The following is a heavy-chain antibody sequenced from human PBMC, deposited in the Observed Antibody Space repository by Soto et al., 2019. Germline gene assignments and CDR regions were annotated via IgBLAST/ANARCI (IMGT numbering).Heavy chain of an antibody. J-gene: IGHJ4*02. CDR3: ARESEDLTSNFDY. V-gene: IGHV3-21*06. CDR2: ISSITNCI. CDR1: GFTFTRYS. Sequence: EVQLVESGGGLVKPGGSLRLSCAASGFTFTRYSMNWVRQAPGEGLEWVSSISSITNCIYYGDSMKGIFTNSRDNAKNSLYLQMNTLRAEHTAVYYCARESEDLTSNFDYWGQGTLVTVSS.